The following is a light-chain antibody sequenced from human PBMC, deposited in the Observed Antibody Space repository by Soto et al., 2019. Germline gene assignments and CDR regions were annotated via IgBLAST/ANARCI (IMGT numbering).Light chain of an antibody. CDR1: QNIRGNE. Sequence: EVVLTQSPGTLSLSPGERATLSCRASQNIRGNELAWYQQKPGQAPRLLIYRGSSRATGIPDRFSGRGSGTAFPHTIARLVPAGFAVSYCHDDGASGPWTLDHGTKVDIK. V-gene: IGKV3-20*01. CDR2: RGS. CDR3: HDDGASGPWT. J-gene: IGKJ1*01.